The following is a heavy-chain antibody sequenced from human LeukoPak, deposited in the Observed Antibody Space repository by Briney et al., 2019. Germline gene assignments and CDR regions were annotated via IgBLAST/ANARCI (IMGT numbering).Heavy chain of an antibody. CDR3: ARVTRGGYDGYFDY. CDR1: GFTFSSYS. Sequence: GGSLRLSCAASGFTFSSYSMNWVRQAPGKGLEWVSFISTSSSYIYYADSLKGRFTISRDIAKKSLYLQINSLRAEDTAVYYCARVTRGGYDGYFDYWGQGTLVTVSS. D-gene: IGHD5-12*01. J-gene: IGHJ4*02. V-gene: IGHV3-21*01. CDR2: ISTSSSYI.